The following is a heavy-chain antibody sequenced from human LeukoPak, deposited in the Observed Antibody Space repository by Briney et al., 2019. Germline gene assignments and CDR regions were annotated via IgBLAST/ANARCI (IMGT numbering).Heavy chain of an antibody. J-gene: IGHJ3*02. V-gene: IGHV4-4*07. D-gene: IGHD1-1*01. CDR3: ARVRISLYNRNAFDI. CDR1: GGFLSRYY. CDR2: IYTSGST. Sequence: SETLSLTCTVSGGFLSRYYEIGLRQPAGKGLEWIGRIYTSGSTNYNPSLKSRVTMSVDTSKNQFSLKLSSVTAADTAVYYCARVRISLYNRNAFDIWGQGTMVTVSS.